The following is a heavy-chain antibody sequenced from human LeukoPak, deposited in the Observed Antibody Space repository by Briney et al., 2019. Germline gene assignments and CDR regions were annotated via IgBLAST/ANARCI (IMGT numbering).Heavy chain of an antibody. CDR2: IYYSGNT. CDR3: ARYRGSHRAFAI. D-gene: IGHD1-26*01. CDR1: GGAISSSMYY. Sequence: PETLCLTRTVSGGAISSSMYYWGRIRQAPGKGLEWIGNIYYSGNTFDNPSLKSRVTISVDTSKNQFSLKLSSVTAADTAVYYCARYRGSHRAFAIWGQRSL. J-gene: IGHJ4*03. V-gene: IGHV4-39*01.